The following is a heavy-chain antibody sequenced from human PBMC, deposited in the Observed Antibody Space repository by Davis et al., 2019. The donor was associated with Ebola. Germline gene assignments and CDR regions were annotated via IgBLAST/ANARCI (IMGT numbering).Heavy chain of an antibody. Sequence: GESLKISCAASGFTVSSNYMSWVRQAPGKGLEWVAVISYDGSNKYYADSVKGRFTISRDNSKNTLYLQMSSLRAEDTAVYYCVRAYYGASYWGQGTLVTVSS. CDR2: ISYDGSNK. CDR1: GFTVSSNY. D-gene: IGHD4-17*01. CDR3: VRAYYGASY. J-gene: IGHJ4*02. V-gene: IGHV3-30*19.